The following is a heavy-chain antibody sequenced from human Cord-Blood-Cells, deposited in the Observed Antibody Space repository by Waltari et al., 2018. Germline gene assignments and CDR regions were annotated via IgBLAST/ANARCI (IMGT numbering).Heavy chain of an antibody. D-gene: IGHD3-10*01. CDR1: GGSVSSGSYY. V-gene: IGHV4-61*01. Sequence: QVQLQASGPGLVKPSETLSLTCTVSGGSVSSGSYYWSWIRQPPGKGLEWIGYSYYGGGTNNNPPLESVATVSGAASKNQFSRKLSSVTAADRAVYYCAGGGGGVRGVLPNHNWFDPWGQGTLVTVSS. CDR2: SYYGGGT. J-gene: IGHJ5*02. CDR3: AGGGGGVRGVLPNHNWFDP.